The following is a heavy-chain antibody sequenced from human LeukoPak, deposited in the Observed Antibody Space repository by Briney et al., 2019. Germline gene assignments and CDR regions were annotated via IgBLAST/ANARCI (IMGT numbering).Heavy chain of an antibody. CDR2: ISGSGGST. Sequence: QPGGSLRLSCAASGFTFSSYAMSWVRQAPGKGLEWVSAISGSGGSTYYADSVKGRFTISRDNSKNTLYLQMNSLRAEDTAVYYCAKGSNSGYDYGVKYYFDYWGQGTLVTVFS. V-gene: IGHV3-23*01. D-gene: IGHD5-12*01. J-gene: IGHJ4*02. CDR3: AKGSNSGYDYGVKYYFDY. CDR1: GFTFSSYA.